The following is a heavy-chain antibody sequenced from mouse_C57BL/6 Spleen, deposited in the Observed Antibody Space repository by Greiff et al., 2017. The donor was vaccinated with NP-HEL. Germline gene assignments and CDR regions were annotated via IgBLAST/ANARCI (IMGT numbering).Heavy chain of an antibody. Sequence: DVMLVESGGGLVQPGGSLKLSCAASGFPFSDYYMSWVRQTPEKRLEWVAYISNGGGSTYYPDTVKGRFTISRDNAKNNLYLQMSRLKSEDTAVYYCSTQYYCNHYFDYWGQGTTLTVSS. J-gene: IGHJ2*01. CDR3: STQYYCNHYFDY. D-gene: IGHD1-1*01. V-gene: IGHV5-12*01. CDR1: GFPFSDYY. CDR2: ISNGGGST.